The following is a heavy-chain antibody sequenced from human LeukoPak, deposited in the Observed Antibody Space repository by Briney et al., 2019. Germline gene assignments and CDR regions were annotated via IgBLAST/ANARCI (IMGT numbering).Heavy chain of an antibody. V-gene: IGHV4-34*01. CDR1: GGSFSGYY. Sequence: SETLSLTCAVYGGSFSGYYWSWIRQPPGEGLEWIGEINHSGSTNYNPSLKSRVTISVDTSKNQFSLKLSSVTAADTAVYYCARDRRRQWLVRTAFDIWGQGTMVTVSS. CDR3: ARDRRRQWLVRTAFDI. CDR2: INHSGST. D-gene: IGHD6-19*01. J-gene: IGHJ3*02.